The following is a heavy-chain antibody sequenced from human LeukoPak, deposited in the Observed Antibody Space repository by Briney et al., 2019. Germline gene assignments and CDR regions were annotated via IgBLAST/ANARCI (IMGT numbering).Heavy chain of an antibody. Sequence: SQTLSLTCTVSGGSISSGDYYWSWIRQPPGKGLEWIGYIYYSGSTYYNPSLKSRVTISVDTSKNQFSLKLSSVTAADTAVYYCARHPTAAAGFDYWGQGTLVTVSS. V-gene: IGHV4-30-4*08. D-gene: IGHD6-13*01. CDR3: ARHPTAAAGFDY. J-gene: IGHJ4*02. CDR2: IYYSGST. CDR1: GGSISSGDYY.